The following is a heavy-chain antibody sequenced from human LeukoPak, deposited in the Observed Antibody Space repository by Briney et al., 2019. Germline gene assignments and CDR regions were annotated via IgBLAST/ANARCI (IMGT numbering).Heavy chain of an antibody. V-gene: IGHV1-2*02. CDR3: ARCLRGGDFVAQDAFDI. J-gene: IGHJ3*02. D-gene: IGHD2-21*02. CDR1: GYTFTGYY. CDR2: INPNSGGT. Sequence: SVKVSFKASGYTFTGYYMHWVRQAPGQGLEWMGWINPNSGGTNYAQKFQGRVTMTRDTSTSIVYMELSSLRPEDTAVYYCARCLRGGDFVAQDAFDIWGQGTMVTVSS.